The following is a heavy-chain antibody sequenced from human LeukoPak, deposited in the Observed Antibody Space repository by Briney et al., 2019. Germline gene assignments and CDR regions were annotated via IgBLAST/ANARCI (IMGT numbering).Heavy chain of an antibody. V-gene: IGHV3-23*01. Sequence: GGSLRLSCAASGFTFSSYVMSWVRQAPGKGLEWVSAISGSGGSTYYADSVKGRFTISRDNSKNTLYLQMNSLRAEDTAVYYCAKVHYGDYDFGYWGQGTLVTVSS. CDR3: AKVHYGDYDFGY. D-gene: IGHD4-17*01. CDR1: GFTFSSYV. J-gene: IGHJ4*02. CDR2: ISGSGGST.